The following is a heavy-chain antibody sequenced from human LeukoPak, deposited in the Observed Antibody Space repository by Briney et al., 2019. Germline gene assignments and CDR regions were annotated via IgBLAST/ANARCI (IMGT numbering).Heavy chain of an antibody. CDR2: IYSGGTT. V-gene: IGHV3-66*02. D-gene: IGHD1-20*01. CDR1: EFTVSDSY. CDR3: ARDTRRAPLTAGDY. J-gene: IGHJ4*02. Sequence: GGSLRLSCTASEFTVSDSYIYWVRQAPGKGLECVSVIYSGGTTYYADSVKGRFTISRDNSNNTVYLQMNSLRPDDTAMYYCARDTRRAPLTAGDYWGQGTLVTVSS.